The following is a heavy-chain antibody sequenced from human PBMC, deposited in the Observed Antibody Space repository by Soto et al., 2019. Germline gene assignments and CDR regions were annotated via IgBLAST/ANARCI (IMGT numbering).Heavy chain of an antibody. CDR2: INPSGGST. CDR3: ARSRDRFDY. J-gene: IGHJ4*02. CDR1: GYTFTIYY. V-gene: IGHV1-46*01. Sequence: ASVKVSCKASGYTFTIYYMHWVRQAPGQGLEWMGIINPSGGSTSYAQMFQGKVTMTRDTSTSTVYMELSSLRSEDTAIYYCARSRDRFDYWGQGTLVTVSS.